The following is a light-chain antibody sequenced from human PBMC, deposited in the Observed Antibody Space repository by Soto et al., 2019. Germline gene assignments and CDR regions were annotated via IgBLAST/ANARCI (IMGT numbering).Light chain of an antibody. CDR1: SSNIGAGYD. CDR2: GNS. V-gene: IGLV1-40*01. CDR3: QSYDSSLSGVV. J-gene: IGLJ2*01. Sequence: QSVLTQPPSVSGAPGQRVTISCTGSSSNIGAGYDVHWYQQLPGTVPKLLIYGNSNRPSGVPDRFSGSKSGTSASLAITGLQAEDEADYYCQSYDSSLSGVVFGGGTKLIVL.